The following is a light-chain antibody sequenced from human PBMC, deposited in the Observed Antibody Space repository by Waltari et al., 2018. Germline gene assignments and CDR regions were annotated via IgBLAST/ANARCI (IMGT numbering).Light chain of an antibody. CDR3: QKYGTLPAT. CDR1: QSVSRT. J-gene: IGKJ1*01. CDR2: DAS. V-gene: IGKV3-20*01. Sequence: ELVLTHSPCTLSLSPGDRATLSCRASQSVSRTLAWYQQKPGQAPRLLIYDASSRATGIPDRFSGSGSGTDFSLTISRLEPEDFAVYYCQKYGTLPATFGQGTKVEIK.